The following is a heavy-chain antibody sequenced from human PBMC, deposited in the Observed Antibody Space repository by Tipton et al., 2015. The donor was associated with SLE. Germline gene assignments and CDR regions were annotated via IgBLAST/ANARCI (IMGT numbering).Heavy chain of an antibody. CDR2: IYYTGST. CDR1: GASISNSLYH. J-gene: IGHJ4*01. CDR3: VNTENDY. D-gene: IGHD5-18*01. V-gene: IGHV4-39*07. Sequence: LRLSCTVSGASISNSLYHWGWIRQPPGKSLEWIGSIYYTGSTYYNPSLKSRVTMSVDTSKNQFSLRLSSVTAADTAVYYCVNTENDYWGQGTLVTVSS.